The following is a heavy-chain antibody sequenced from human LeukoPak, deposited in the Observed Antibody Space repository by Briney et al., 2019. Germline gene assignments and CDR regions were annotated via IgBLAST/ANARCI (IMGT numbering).Heavy chain of an antibody. CDR3: ARVVSSTSFLEGYWFDP. D-gene: IGHD2-2*01. J-gene: IGHJ5*02. Sequence: GGSLRLSCAASGFTFSSYGMHWVRRAPGKGLEWVAVIWYDGSNKYYADSVKGRFTISRDNSKNTLYLQMNSLRAEDTAVYYCARVVSSTSFLEGYWFDPWGQGTLVTVSS. CDR2: IWYDGSNK. V-gene: IGHV3-33*01. CDR1: GFTFSSYG.